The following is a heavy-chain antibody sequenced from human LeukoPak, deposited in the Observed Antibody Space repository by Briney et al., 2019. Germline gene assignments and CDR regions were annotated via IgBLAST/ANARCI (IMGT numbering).Heavy chain of an antibody. D-gene: IGHD3-10*01. J-gene: IGHJ4*02. CDR1: GGSISSHY. V-gene: IGHV4-4*09. CDR2: IYTSGST. Sequence: SETLSLTCTVYGGSISSHYWVWIRQPPGKGLEWIGYIYTSGSTNYNPSLKSRVTLSVNTSKNQISLKMSSVTAADTAVYYCARLGQRVSGTHHFDYWGQGTLVTVSS. CDR3: ARLGQRVSGTHHFDY.